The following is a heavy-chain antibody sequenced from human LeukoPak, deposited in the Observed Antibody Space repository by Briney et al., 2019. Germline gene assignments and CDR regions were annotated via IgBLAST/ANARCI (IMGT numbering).Heavy chain of an antibody. V-gene: IGHV4-4*07. J-gene: IGHJ3*02. Sequence: SETLSLTCTVSGGSINNYYWSWIRQPAGKGLEWIGRIYTRGSTNYNPSLKSRVTMSVDTSKNQFSLKLSSVTAADTAVYYCARGRYCGADICSGGDAFDIWGQGTMVSVSS. CDR3: ARGRYCGADICSGGDAFDI. D-gene: IGHD2-21*02. CDR2: IYTRGST. CDR1: GGSINNYY.